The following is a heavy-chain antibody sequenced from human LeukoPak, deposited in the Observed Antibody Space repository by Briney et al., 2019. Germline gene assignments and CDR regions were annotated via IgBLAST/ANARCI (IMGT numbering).Heavy chain of an antibody. CDR2: IYYSGST. CDR1: GGSISSSSYY. V-gene: IGHV4-39*07. Sequence: SETLSLTCTVSGGSISSSSYYWGWIRQPPGKGLEWIGSIYYSGSTYYNPSLKSRVTISVDTSKNQFSLKLSSVTAADTAVYYCARAAGEYYDILTDYWNTNPNFDYWGQGTLVTVSS. CDR3: ARAAGEYYDILTDYWNTNPNFDY. D-gene: IGHD3-9*01. J-gene: IGHJ4*02.